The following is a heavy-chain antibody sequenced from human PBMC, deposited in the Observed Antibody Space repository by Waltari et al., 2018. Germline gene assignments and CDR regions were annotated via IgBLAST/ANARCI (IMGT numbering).Heavy chain of an antibody. V-gene: IGHV4-4*07. J-gene: IGHJ5*02. CDR3: AGSMVRGVMNWFDP. Sequence: QVQLQESGPGLVKPSETLSLTCTVSGGSISSYYWSWIRQPAGKGLEWIGRIYTSGSTNYNPSLKSRVTMSVDTSKNQFSLKLSSVTAADTAVYYCAGSMVRGVMNWFDPWGQGTLVTVSS. CDR2: IYTSGST. CDR1: GGSISSYY. D-gene: IGHD3-10*01.